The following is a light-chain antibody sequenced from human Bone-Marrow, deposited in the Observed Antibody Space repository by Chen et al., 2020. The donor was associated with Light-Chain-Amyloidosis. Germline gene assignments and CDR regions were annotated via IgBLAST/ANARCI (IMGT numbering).Light chain of an antibody. CDR3: QSADSSGTYEVI. CDR2: RDT. J-gene: IGLJ2*01. V-gene: IGLV3-25*03. Sequence: SHELTQPPSVSVSPGQTARITCSGDDLPTKYAYWYQQKPGQAPVLVIHRDTERPSGISERFSGSSSGTKATVTSSGVQAEDEADYHCQSADSSGTYEVIFGGGTKLTVL. CDR1: DLPTKY.